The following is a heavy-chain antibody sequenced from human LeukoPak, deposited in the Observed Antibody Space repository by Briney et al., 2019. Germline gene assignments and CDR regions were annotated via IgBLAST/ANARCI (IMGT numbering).Heavy chain of an antibody. CDR2: MNPNSGNT. CDR1: GYTFTSYG. D-gene: IGHD3-10*02. J-gene: IGHJ6*02. Sequence: ASVKVSCKASGYTFTSYGISWVRQAPGQGLEWMGWMNPNSGNTGYAQKFQGRVTMTRNTSISTAYMELSSLRSEDTAVYYCASVPMKPTPPRDYGMDVWGQGTTVTVSS. CDR3: ASVPMKPTPPRDYGMDV. V-gene: IGHV1-8*02.